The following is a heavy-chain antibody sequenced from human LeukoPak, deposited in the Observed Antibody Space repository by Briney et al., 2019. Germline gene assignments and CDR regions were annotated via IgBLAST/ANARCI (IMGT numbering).Heavy chain of an antibody. CDR3: AKDRELRFLEWLGYYFDY. D-gene: IGHD3-3*01. J-gene: IGHJ4*02. CDR2: ISGSGGST. CDR1: GFTFSSYA. Sequence: GGSLRLSCAASGFTFSSYAMSWVRQAPGKGLEWVSAISGSGGSTYYADSVKGRFTISRDNSKNTLYLQMNSLRAEDTAVYYCAKDRELRFLEWLGYYFDYWGQGTLVTVSS. V-gene: IGHV3-23*01.